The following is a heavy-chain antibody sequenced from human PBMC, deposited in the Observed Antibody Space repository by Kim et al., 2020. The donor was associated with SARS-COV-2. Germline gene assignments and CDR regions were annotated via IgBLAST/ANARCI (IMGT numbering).Heavy chain of an antibody. CDR2: IYYSGST. D-gene: IGHD3-3*01. J-gene: IGHJ6*02. CDR1: GGSISSSSYY. CDR3: ARQGTYYDFWSGTNYYYYGMDV. V-gene: IGHV4-39*01. Sequence: SETLSLTCTVSGGSISSSSYYWGWIRQPPGKGLEWIGSIYYSGSTYYNPSLKSRVTISVDTSKNQFSLKLSSVTAADTAVYYCARQGTYYDFWSGTNYYYYGMDVWGQGTTVTVSS.